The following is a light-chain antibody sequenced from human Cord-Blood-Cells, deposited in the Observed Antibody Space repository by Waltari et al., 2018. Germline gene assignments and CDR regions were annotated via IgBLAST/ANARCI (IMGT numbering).Light chain of an antibody. CDR1: QSVSSY. J-gene: IGKJ4*01. CDR3: LQRSNWPPLT. CDR2: DAS. Sequence: EIVLTQSPATLSLSPGERATLSCRASQSVSSYLAWYQQKPGQAPMLLIYDASNRATGIPARFSGSGSGTDFTLTISSLEPEDFAVYYCLQRSNWPPLTFGGGTKVEIK. V-gene: IGKV3-11*01.